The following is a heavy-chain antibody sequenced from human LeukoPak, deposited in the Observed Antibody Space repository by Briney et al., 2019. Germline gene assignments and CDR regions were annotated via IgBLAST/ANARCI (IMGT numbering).Heavy chain of an antibody. J-gene: IGHJ4*02. CDR3: AREASSGYYAYYFDY. CDR1: GGSIRSYY. V-gene: IGHV4-4*07. Sequence: SETLSLTCTGSGGSIRSYYWSWIRQPAGKGLEWIGRMYISGSTNSNPSLKSRVTMSVDTSKNQFSLKLTSVTAADTAVYYCAREASSGYYAYYFDYWGQGTLVTVSS. CDR2: MYISGST. D-gene: IGHD3-22*01.